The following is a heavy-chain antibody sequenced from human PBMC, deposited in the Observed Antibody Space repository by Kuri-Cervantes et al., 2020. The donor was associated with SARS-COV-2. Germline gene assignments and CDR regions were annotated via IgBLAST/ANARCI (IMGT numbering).Heavy chain of an antibody. J-gene: IGHJ6*03. CDR3: AKDGDCSSTSCYYMDV. CDR1: GFTFSSYW. D-gene: IGHD2-2*01. CDR2: ISWNSGSI. V-gene: IGHV3-9*01. Sequence: GGSLRLSCAASGFTFSSYWMHWVRQAPGKGLEWVSGISWNSGSIGYADSVKGRFTISRDNSKNSLYLQMNSLRAEDTALYYCAKDGDCSSTSCYYMDVWGKGTTVTVSS.